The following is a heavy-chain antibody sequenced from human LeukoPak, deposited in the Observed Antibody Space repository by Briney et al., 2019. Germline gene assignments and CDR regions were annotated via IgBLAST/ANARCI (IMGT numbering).Heavy chain of an antibody. D-gene: IGHD3-9*01. CDR2: IYYSGST. CDR3: ARTTNPSYYDILTSSEYYFDY. Sequence: SETLSLTCTVSGGSISSSSYYWGWIRQPPGKGLEWIGSIYYSGSTYYNPSLKSRVTISVDTSKNQFSLKLSSVTAADTAVYYCARTTNPSYYDILTSSEYYFDYWGQGTLVTVSS. V-gene: IGHV4-39*07. CDR1: GGSISSSSYY. J-gene: IGHJ4*02.